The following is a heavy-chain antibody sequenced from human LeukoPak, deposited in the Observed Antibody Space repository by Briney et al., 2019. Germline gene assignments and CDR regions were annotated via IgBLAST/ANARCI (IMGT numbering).Heavy chain of an antibody. J-gene: IGHJ4*02. CDR3: AREDYGDYGAFDY. D-gene: IGHD4-17*01. V-gene: IGHV4-34*01. CDR1: GFTFSSYW. Sequence: GSLRLSCAASGFTFSSYWMSWIRQPPGKGLEWIGEINHSGSTNYNPSLKSRVTISVDTSKNQFSLKLSSVTAADTAVYYCAREDYGDYGAFDYWGQGTLVTVSS. CDR2: INHSGST.